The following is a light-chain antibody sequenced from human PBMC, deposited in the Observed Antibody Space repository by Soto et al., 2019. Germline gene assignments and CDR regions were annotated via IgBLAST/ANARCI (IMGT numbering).Light chain of an antibody. J-gene: IGKJ4*01. Sequence: DIQMTQFPPTLSASVGDRVTITCRASQTINSWVAWYHQKPGKAPKLLIYDASNLEGGVPSKFSGRGYGSEFTLTINFLQTDDSGTYLCQHCHSHPITSGGGTKLEI. CDR1: QTINSW. CDR3: QHCHSHPIT. CDR2: DAS. V-gene: IGKV1-5*01.